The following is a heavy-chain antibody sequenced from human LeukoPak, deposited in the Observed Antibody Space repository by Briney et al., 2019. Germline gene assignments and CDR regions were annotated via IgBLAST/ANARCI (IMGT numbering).Heavy chain of an antibody. J-gene: IGHJ4*02. Sequence: SETLSLTCTVSGGSISNYYWSWVRQPAGKGLEWIGRIYTSGSTDYNPSLKSRVTMSVDTSKSHFSLRLTSVTAADTAVYYCARGPPPDFDYWGQGTLVTVSS. CDR2: IYTSGST. CDR1: GGSISNYY. V-gene: IGHV4-4*07. CDR3: ARGPPPDFDY.